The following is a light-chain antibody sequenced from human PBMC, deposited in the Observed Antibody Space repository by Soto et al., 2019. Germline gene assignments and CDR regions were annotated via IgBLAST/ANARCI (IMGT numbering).Light chain of an antibody. CDR2: EVS. J-gene: IGLJ2*01. V-gene: IGLV2-8*01. CDR3: SLYAGSNNVV. Sequence: QSALTQPPSASGSPGQSVAISCTGTSSDIGAYKFVSWYQQHPGKAPKLIIYEVSIRPSGVPDRFSGSKSGNTASLTVSGLMAEDEDAYYCSLYAGSNNVVFGGGTKVTVL. CDR1: SSDIGAYKF.